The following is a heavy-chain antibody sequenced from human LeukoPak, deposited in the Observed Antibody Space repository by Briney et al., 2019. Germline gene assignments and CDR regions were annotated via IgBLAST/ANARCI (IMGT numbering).Heavy chain of an antibody. CDR1: GYTFTDYY. CDR2: ISAYNGNT. Sequence: GASVKVSCKASGYTFTDYYIHWVRQAPGQGLEWMGWISAYNGNTNYAQKLQGRVTMTTDTSTSTAYMELRSLRSDDTAVYYCARQSFLKRPGYYYDSSGYYFDYWGQGTLVTVSS. V-gene: IGHV1-18*04. CDR3: ARQSFLKRPGYYYDSSGYYFDY. D-gene: IGHD3-22*01. J-gene: IGHJ4*02.